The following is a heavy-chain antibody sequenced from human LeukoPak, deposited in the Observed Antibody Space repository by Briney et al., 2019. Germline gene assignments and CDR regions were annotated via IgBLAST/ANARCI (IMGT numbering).Heavy chain of an antibody. Sequence: ASVKVSCXASGYTFTGYYMHWVRQAPGQGLEWMGRINPNSGGTNYAQKFQGRVTMTRDTSISTAYMELSRLRSDDTAVYYCARSSYDYVWGSYRPSSDYWGQGTLVTVSS. J-gene: IGHJ4*02. CDR2: INPNSGGT. CDR1: GYTFTGYY. CDR3: ARSSYDYVWGSYRPSSDY. D-gene: IGHD3-16*02. V-gene: IGHV1-2*06.